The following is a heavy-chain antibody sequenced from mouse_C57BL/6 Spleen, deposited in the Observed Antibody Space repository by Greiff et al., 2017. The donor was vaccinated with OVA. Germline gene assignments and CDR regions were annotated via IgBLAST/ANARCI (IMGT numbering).Heavy chain of an antibody. CDR1: GYSITSGYY. CDR2: ISYDGSN. D-gene: IGHD1-1*01. Sequence: EVKLMESGPGLVKPSQSLSLTCSVTGYSITSGYYWNWIRQFPGNKLEWMGYISYDGSNNYNPSLKNRISITRDTSKNQFFLKLNSVTTEDTATYYCARDSPYYYGSSYDWYFDVWGTGTTVTVSS. CDR3: ARDSPYYYGSSYDWYFDV. J-gene: IGHJ1*03. V-gene: IGHV3-6*01.